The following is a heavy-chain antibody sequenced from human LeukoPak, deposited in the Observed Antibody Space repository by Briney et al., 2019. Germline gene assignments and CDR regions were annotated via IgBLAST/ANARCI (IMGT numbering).Heavy chain of an antibody. CDR1: GFTFSSYS. CDR3: ARTPDGADY. Sequence: GGSLRLSCAASGFTFSSYSMNWVRQAPGKGLEWVSHITASGTAMFYADSVKGRFTISRDNSKNTLYLQMNSLRAEDTAVYYCARTPDGADYWGQGTLVTVSS. D-gene: IGHD3-10*01. CDR2: ITASGTAM. V-gene: IGHV3-48*01. J-gene: IGHJ4*02.